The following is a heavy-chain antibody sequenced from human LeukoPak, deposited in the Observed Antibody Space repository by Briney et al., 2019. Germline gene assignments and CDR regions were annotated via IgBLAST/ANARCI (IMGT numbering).Heavy chain of an antibody. J-gene: IGHJ4*02. CDR2: IYYSGST. CDR1: GGSISSGGYY. CDR3: ARGDYVWGSYPSLIDY. V-gene: IGHV4-31*03. Sequence: SETLSLTCTVSGGSISSGGYYWSWIRQHPGKGLEWIGYIYYSGSTNYNPSLKSRVTISVDTSKNQFSLKLSSVTAADTAVYYCARGDYVWGSYPSLIDYWGQGTLVTVSS. D-gene: IGHD3-16*02.